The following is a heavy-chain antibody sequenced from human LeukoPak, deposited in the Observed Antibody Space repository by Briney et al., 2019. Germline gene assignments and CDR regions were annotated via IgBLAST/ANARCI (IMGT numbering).Heavy chain of an antibody. V-gene: IGHV3-48*04. CDR1: GFTFSSYS. CDR3: ARFKYGDYVGYYYGMDV. D-gene: IGHD4-17*01. CDR2: ISSSGSTI. J-gene: IGHJ6*02. Sequence: GGSLRLSCAASGFTFSSYSMSWVRQAPGKGREWVSYISSSGSTIYYADSVKGRFTISRDNAKNSLYLQMNSLRAEDTAVYYCARFKYGDYVGYYYGMDVWGQGTTVTVSS.